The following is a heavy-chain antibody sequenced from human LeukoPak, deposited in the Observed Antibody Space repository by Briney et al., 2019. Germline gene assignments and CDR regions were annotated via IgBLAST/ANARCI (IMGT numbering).Heavy chain of an antibody. Sequence: SGTLSLTCAVYGGSFSGYYWSWIRQPPGKGLEWIGEINHSGSTNYNPSLKSRVTISVDTSKNQFPLKLSSVTAADTAVYYCARFGSSIAARRYYYYYMDVWGKGTTVTVSS. CDR2: INHSGST. V-gene: IGHV4-34*01. D-gene: IGHD6-6*01. J-gene: IGHJ6*03. CDR3: ARFGSSIAARRYYYYYMDV. CDR1: GGSFSGYY.